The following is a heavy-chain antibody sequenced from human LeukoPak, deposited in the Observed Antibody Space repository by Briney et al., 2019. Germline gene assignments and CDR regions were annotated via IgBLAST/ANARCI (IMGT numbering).Heavy chain of an antibody. CDR2: IYYSGST. CDR3: ARHTPKWELLRFDY. D-gene: IGHD1-26*01. J-gene: IGHJ4*02. CDR1: GGSISSSSYY. V-gene: IGHV4-39*01. Sequence: PSETLSLTCTVSGGSISSSSYYWGWIRQPPGKGLEWIGSIYYSGSTYYNPSLKSRVTISVDTSKNQFSLKLSSVTAADTAVYYCARHTPKWELLRFDYWGQGTLVTVSS.